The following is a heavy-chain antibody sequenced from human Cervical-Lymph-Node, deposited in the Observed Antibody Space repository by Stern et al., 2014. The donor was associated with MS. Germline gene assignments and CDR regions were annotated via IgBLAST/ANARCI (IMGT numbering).Heavy chain of an antibody. CDR3: ARAAYSTSSYNY. V-gene: IGHV1-69*01. CDR1: GGTFSNHV. Sequence: VQLVESGAEVKKPGSSVKVSCKASGGTFSNHVISWVRQAPGQGLEWMGGTIPIFGKAIYAQKFQGRVTITADESTRAAYMELSSLRSEDTAVYYGARAAYSTSSYNYWGQGTLVTVSA. D-gene: IGHD2/OR15-2a*01. CDR2: TIPIFGKA. J-gene: IGHJ4*02.